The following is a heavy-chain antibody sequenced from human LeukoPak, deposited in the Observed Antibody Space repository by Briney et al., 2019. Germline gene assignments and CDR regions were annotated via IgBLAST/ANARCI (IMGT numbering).Heavy chain of an antibody. D-gene: IGHD5-24*01. Sequence: PGGSLRLSCAASGFTFDDYAMHWVRQAPGKGLEWVSGISWNSGSIGYADSVKGRFTISRDNAKNSLYLQMNSLRAEDTALYYCVKAMATNRLQFDYWGQGTLVTVSS. J-gene: IGHJ4*02. V-gene: IGHV3-9*01. CDR1: GFTFDDYA. CDR2: ISWNSGSI. CDR3: VKAMATNRLQFDY.